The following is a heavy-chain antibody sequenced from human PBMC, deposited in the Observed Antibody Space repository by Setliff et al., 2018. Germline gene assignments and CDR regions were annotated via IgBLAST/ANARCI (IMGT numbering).Heavy chain of an antibody. V-gene: IGHV1-8*03. CDR3: ASAHSGSDFHDPFDI. CDR1: GYTFTSYG. Sequence: ASVKVSCKASGYTFTSYGFSWVRQAPGQGPEWMGWLNPSSGNTGYAPKFQGRVTITRSTSLSTAYMELSSLRSEDTAIYYCASAHSGSDFHDPFDIWGQGTMVTVSS. D-gene: IGHD1-26*01. J-gene: IGHJ3*02. CDR2: LNPSSGNT.